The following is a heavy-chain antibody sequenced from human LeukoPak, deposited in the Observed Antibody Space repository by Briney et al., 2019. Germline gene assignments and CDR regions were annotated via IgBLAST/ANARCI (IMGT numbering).Heavy chain of an antibody. CDR3: ARVTRFLEWLLFDY. D-gene: IGHD3-3*01. Sequence: SETLSLTCTVSGGSISSYYWSWIRQLPGKGLEWIGYIYYSGSTNYNPSLKSRVTISVDTSKNQFSLKLSSVTAADTAVYYCARVTRFLEWLLFDYWGQGTLVTVSS. V-gene: IGHV4-59*01. CDR2: IYYSGST. CDR1: GGSISSYY. J-gene: IGHJ4*02.